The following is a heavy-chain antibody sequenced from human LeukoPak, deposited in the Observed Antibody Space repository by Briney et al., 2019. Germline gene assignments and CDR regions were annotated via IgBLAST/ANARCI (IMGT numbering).Heavy chain of an antibody. D-gene: IGHD3-16*02. CDR2: INPNSGGT. V-gene: IGHV1-2*06. CDR3: ARARLRRLVELSLSPLDY. J-gene: IGHJ4*02. CDR1: GYTFTGYY. Sequence: ASVKVSCKASGYTFTGYYMHWVRQAPGQGLEWMGRINPNSGGTNYAQKFQGRVTMTRDTSISTAYMELSRLRSDDTAVYYCARARLRRLVELSLSPLDYWGQGTLVTVSS.